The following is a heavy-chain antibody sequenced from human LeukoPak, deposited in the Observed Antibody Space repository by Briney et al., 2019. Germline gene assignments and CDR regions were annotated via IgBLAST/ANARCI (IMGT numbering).Heavy chain of an antibody. CDR1: GFTFSSYG. D-gene: IGHD1-26*01. CDR3: AKTPSFKLRPWEDYFDY. Sequence: GGSLRLSCAASGFTFSSYGMHWVRQAPGKGLEWVAFIRYDGSNKYYADSVKGRFTISRDNSKNTLYLQMNSLRAEDTAVYYCAKTPSFKLRPWEDYFDYWGQGTLVTVSS. V-gene: IGHV3-30*02. CDR2: IRYDGSNK. J-gene: IGHJ4*02.